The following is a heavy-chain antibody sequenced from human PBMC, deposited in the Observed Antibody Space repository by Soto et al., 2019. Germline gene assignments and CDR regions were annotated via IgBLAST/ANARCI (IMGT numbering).Heavy chain of an antibody. CDR2: ISAYNGNT. J-gene: IGHJ6*03. V-gene: IGHV1-18*01. Sequence: QVQLVQSGAEVKKPGASVKVSCKASGYTFTSYGISWVRQAPGQGLEWMGWISAYNGNTNYAQKLQGRVTMTTDTSTSTAYRELRSLRSDDTAVYYCARDLDIFTGVDYMDVWGKGTTVTVSS. D-gene: IGHD3-9*01. CDR3: ARDLDIFTGVDYMDV. CDR1: GYTFTSYG.